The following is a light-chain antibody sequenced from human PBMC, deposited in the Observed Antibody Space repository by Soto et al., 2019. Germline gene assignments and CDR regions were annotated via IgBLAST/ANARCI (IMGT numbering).Light chain of an antibody. CDR2: GAS. Sequence: EIVLTKSPGTLSLSPGERATLSCRASQSVSSSYLAWYQQKPGQAPRLLIYGASSRPTGIQDRFSGSGSGTDVTLTISRLETEDFAVYYCQQYGSSPPWTFGQGTKVEIK. CDR1: QSVSSSY. V-gene: IGKV3-20*01. J-gene: IGKJ1*01. CDR3: QQYGSSPPWT.